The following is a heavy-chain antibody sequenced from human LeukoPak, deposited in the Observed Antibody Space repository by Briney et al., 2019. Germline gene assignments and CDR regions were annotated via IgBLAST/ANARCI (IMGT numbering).Heavy chain of an antibody. CDR3: ARDDGGDYYGSVGNDY. V-gene: IGHV1-18*01. CDR1: GYSFTSYG. D-gene: IGHD3-10*01. CDR2: ISACIGNT. J-gene: IGHJ4*02. Sequence: GASVKVSCKASGYSFTSYGISWVRQAPGQGLEWMGWISACIGNTNYAQKLQGRVTMTTDTSTSTAYMELRSLRSDDTAVYYCARDDGGDYYGSVGNDYWGQGTLVTVSS.